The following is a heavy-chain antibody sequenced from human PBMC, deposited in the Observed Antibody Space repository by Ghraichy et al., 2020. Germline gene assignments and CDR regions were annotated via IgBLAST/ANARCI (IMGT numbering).Heavy chain of an antibody. CDR1: GFTFSNYD. CDR2: ISYDGSKK. J-gene: IGHJ6*02. D-gene: IGHD2-21*02. Sequence: GGSLRLSCAASGFTFSNYDMHWVRQAPGKGLEWVALISYDGSKKYYVDSVKGRFTISRDNSKNTLDLQMNSLRAEDTAVYYCAKSGPSRDRYHYYGMDVWGQGTTVTVSS. V-gene: IGHV3-30*18. CDR3: AKSGPSRDRYHYYGMDV.